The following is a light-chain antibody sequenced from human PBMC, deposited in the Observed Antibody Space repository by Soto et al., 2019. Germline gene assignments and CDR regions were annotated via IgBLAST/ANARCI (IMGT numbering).Light chain of an antibody. Sequence: IVMTQSPDSLAVSLGETATVNCKSSEMFFSSSSNKNFLGWYQQKRGQPPKLLIYWASTRQSGVLDRFSGSGSGTDFTLTISSLQAEDVAVYYCQQYYSAPITFGQGTRLEIK. CDR2: WAS. J-gene: IGKJ5*01. CDR3: QQYYSAPIT. CDR1: EMFFSSSSNKNF. V-gene: IGKV4-1*01.